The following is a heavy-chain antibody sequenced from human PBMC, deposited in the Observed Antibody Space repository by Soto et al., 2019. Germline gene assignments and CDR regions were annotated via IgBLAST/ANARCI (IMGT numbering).Heavy chain of an antibody. J-gene: IGHJ4*02. CDR2: INESGST. CDR3: ARGSGIVALPGELEDVNYDY. V-gene: IGHV4-34*01. D-gene: IGHD1-1*01. CDR1: GQSFSGHS. Sequence: QVQLQQWGAGLVKPSETLSLSGAVYGQSFSGHSWAWIRQSPGKGLEWIGEINESGSTYYNPSLKSRVTISADTSKNQFSLKLSSVSAADTAVYFCARGSGIVALPGELEDVNYDYWGQGTLVNVSS.